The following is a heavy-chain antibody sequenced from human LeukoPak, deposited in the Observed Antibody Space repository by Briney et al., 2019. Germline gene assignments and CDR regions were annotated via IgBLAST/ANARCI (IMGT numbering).Heavy chain of an antibody. CDR1: GFAFSSHA. D-gene: IGHD2-2*01. CDR2: IDISGGST. CDR3: AKDCSSTSCPTSDY. Sequence: GGSLRLPCAASGFAFSSHAMCWVRQAPGKGLEWVSSIDISGGSTYYADSAEGRFTISRDNSKNTLYLQMNSLRAEDTAVYYCAKDCSSTSCPTSDYWGQGTLVTVSS. V-gene: IGHV3-23*01. J-gene: IGHJ4*02.